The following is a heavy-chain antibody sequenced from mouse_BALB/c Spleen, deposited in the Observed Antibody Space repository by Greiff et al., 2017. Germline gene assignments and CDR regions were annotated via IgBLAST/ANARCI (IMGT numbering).Heavy chain of an antibody. CDR3: ARDSSGYYYAMDY. D-gene: IGHD3-1*01. J-gene: IGHJ4*01. CDR2: IWAGGST. V-gene: IGHV2-9*02. Sequence: QLKESGPGLVAPSQSLSITCTVSGFSLTSYGVHWVRQPPGKGLEWLGVIWAGGSTNYNSALMSRLSISKDNSKSQVFLKMNSLQTDDTAMYYCARDSSGYYYAMDYWGQGTSVTVSS. CDR1: GFSLTSYG.